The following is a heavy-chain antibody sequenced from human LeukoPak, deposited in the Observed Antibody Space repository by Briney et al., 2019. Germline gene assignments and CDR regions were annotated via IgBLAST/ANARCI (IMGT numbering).Heavy chain of an antibody. J-gene: IGHJ5*02. Sequence: GGSLRLSCAASGSTFSSYGMHWVRQAPGKGLEWVAFIRYDGSNKYYADSVKGRFTISRDNSKNTLYLQMNSLRAEDTAVYYCAKDLHWNYSWFDPWGQGTLVTVSS. V-gene: IGHV3-30*02. CDR3: AKDLHWNYSWFDP. CDR1: GSTFSSYG. CDR2: IRYDGSNK. D-gene: IGHD1-7*01.